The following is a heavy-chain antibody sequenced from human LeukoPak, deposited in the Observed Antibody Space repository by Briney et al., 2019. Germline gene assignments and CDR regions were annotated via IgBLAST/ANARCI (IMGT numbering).Heavy chain of an antibody. CDR3: ATVAVIRGVAYFDY. V-gene: IGHV4-59*01. Sequence: SETLSLTCTGSGCSISSYYWSWIRQPPGKGLEWIAYLFYSGSTDYNPSLESRVTISVDTSKNQFSLKLRSVTAADTAVYYCATVAVIRGVAYFDYWGQGTLVTVSS. J-gene: IGHJ4*02. D-gene: IGHD3-10*01. CDR1: GCSISSYY. CDR2: LFYSGST.